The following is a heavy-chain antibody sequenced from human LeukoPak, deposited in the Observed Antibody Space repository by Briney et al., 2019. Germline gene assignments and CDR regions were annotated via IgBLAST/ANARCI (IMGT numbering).Heavy chain of an antibody. D-gene: IGHD1-26*01. CDR3: ARDSDQRGSLFDY. CDR2: INHSGST. Sequence: KSSETLSLTCAVYGGSFSGYYWSWLRQPPGKGLEWIGEINHSGSTNYNPSLKSRVTISVDTSKNQFSLKLSSVTAADTAVYYCARDSDQRGSLFDYWGQGTLVTVSS. CDR1: GGSFSGYY. V-gene: IGHV4-34*01. J-gene: IGHJ4*02.